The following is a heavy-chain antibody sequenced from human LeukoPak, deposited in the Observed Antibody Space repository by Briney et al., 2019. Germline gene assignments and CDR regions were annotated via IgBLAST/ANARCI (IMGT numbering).Heavy chain of an antibody. CDR2: ISSSSSYI. CDR3: ARCLIGYNAFDI. J-gene: IGHJ3*02. V-gene: IGHV3-21*01. CDR1: GFTFSSYS. Sequence: KTGGSLRLSCAASGFTFSSYSMNWVRQAPGKGLEWVSSISSSSSYIYYADSVKGRFIISRDNAKNSVYLQMNSLRAEDTAVYYCARCLIGYNAFDIWGQGTMVTVSS. D-gene: IGHD5-18*01.